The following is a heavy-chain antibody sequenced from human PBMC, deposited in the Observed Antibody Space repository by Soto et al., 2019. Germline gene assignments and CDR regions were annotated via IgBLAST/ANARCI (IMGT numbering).Heavy chain of an antibody. Sequence: SVKVSCKASGGTFSSYAISWVRQAPGQGLEWVGGIIPIFGTANYAQKFQGRVTITADESTSTAYMELSSLRSEDTAVYYCARDSLRYFDWLPEYNWFDPWGQGTLVTVSS. CDR2: IIPIFGTA. J-gene: IGHJ5*02. CDR3: ARDSLRYFDWLPEYNWFDP. D-gene: IGHD3-9*01. V-gene: IGHV1-69*13. CDR1: GGTFSSYA.